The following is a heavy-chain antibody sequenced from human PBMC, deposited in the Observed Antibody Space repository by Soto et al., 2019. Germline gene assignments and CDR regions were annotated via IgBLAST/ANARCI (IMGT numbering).Heavy chain of an antibody. J-gene: IGHJ5*02. CDR1: GGSISKGGYY. D-gene: IGHD2-2*01. CDR3: ARVPDR. CDR2: IYHSGST. Sequence: SDTLSLTCTVSGGSISKGGYYWSWIRQHPGKGLEWIGYIYHSGSTYYNPSLKSRVTISVDRSKNQSSLKLSSVTAADTAAYYCARVPDRWGQGTLVTVSS. V-gene: IGHV4-30-2*01.